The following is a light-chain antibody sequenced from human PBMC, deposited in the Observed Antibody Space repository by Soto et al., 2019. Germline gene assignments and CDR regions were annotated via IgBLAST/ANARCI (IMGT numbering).Light chain of an antibody. CDR2: DVS. J-gene: IGLJ1*01. CDR1: SSDVGGYNY. CDR3: CSYAGSYTHYV. Sequence: QSVLTQPRSVSGSPGQSITISCTGTSSDVGGYNYVSWYRQHPGKAPKLMIHDVSKRPSGVPDRFSGSKSGNTASLTISGLQAGDEADYYCCSYAGSYTHYVFGTGTKLTVL. V-gene: IGLV2-11*01.